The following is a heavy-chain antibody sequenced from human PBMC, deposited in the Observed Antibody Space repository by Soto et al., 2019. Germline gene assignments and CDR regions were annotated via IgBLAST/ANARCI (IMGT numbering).Heavy chain of an antibody. CDR3: FGIAVAGNSEYFQH. CDR2: INHSGST. CDR1: GGSFSGYY. D-gene: IGHD6-19*01. V-gene: IGHV4-34*01. J-gene: IGHJ1*01. Sequence: SETLSLTCAVYGGSFSGYYWSWIRQPPGKGLEWIGEINHSGSTNYNPSLKSRVTISVDTSKNQFSLKLSSVTAADTAVYYCFGIAVAGNSEYFQHRAQRTLVTVSS.